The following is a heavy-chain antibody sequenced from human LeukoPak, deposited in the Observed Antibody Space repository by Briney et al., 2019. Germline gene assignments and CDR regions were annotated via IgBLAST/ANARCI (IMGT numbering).Heavy chain of an antibody. CDR2: INSDGSST. CDR3: ARGGYCSGGSCYDIFDY. D-gene: IGHD2-15*01. J-gene: IGHJ4*02. V-gene: IGHV3-74*01. Sequence: TGGSLRLSCAASGFTFSSYWMHWVRQAPGKGLVWVSRINSDGSSTSYADSGKGRFTISRDNAKNTLYLQMNSLRAEDTAVYYCARGGYCSGGSCYDIFDYWGQGTLVTVSS. CDR1: GFTFSSYW.